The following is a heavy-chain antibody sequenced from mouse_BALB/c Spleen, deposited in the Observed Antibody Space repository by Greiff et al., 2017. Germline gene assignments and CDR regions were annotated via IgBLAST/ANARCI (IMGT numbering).Heavy chain of an antibody. D-gene: IGHD1-1*01. CDR1: GYTFTSYT. V-gene: IGHV1-4*02. Sequence: VQLQQSAAELARPGASVKMSCKASGYTFTSYTMHWVKQRPGQGLEWIGYINPSSGYTEYNQKFKDKTTLTADKSSSTAYMQLSSLTSEDSAVYYCARGGITYGYFDYWGQGTTLTVSS. CDR3: ARGGITYGYFDY. CDR2: INPSSGYT. J-gene: IGHJ2*01.